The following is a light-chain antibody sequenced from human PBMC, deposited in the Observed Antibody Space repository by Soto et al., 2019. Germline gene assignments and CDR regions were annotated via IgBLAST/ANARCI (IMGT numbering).Light chain of an antibody. Sequence: QSALTQPPSASGSLGQSVTISCTGTSSDVGGYNYVSWHQQHPGKAPKVMIYEVTKRPPGVTDRFSGSKSGNTASLTVSGRQAAEEADYYCSSFAGGGNPVLLGGGTKLTVL. CDR3: SSFAGGGNPVL. J-gene: IGLJ2*01. V-gene: IGLV2-8*01. CDR2: EVT. CDR1: SSDVGGYNY.